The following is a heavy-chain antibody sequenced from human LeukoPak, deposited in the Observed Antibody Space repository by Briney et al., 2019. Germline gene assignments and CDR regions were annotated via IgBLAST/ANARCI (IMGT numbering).Heavy chain of an antibody. V-gene: IGHV3-21*01. D-gene: IGHD3-10*01. CDR1: GFTFSSYS. CDR3: ARGSPKFTMVRGGNKGRYYFDY. Sequence: GGSLRLSCAASGFTFSSYSMNWVRQAPGKGLEWVSSISSSSSYIYYADSVKGRFTISRDNAKNSLYLQMNSLRAEDTAVYYCARGSPKFTMVRGGNKGRYYFDYWGQGTLVTVSS. CDR2: ISSSSSYI. J-gene: IGHJ4*02.